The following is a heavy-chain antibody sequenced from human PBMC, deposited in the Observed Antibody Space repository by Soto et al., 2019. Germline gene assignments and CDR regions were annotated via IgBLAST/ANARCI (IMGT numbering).Heavy chain of an antibody. CDR2: IYWDDDK. J-gene: IGHJ6*02. CDR1: GLSLSTTGLG. CDR3: VQSRCGGDCLQSYSSHSYYGVDV. D-gene: IGHD2-21*02. Sequence: QITLKESGPTLVKPTQTLTLTCTFSGLSLSTTGLGVGWIRQPQGTALEWLALIYWDDDKRDSPSLKSRLTITKDTSKNQVVLTMTNMDPVDTATYYCVQSRCGGDCLQSYSSHSYYGVDVWGQGTTVTVSS. V-gene: IGHV2-5*02.